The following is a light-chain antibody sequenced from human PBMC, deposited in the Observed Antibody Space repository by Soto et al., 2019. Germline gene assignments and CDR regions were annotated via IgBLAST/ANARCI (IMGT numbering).Light chain of an antibody. CDR1: SSDIGTYNY. Sequence: QPVLTQPASVSGSPGQSITISCAGTSSDIGTYNYVSWYQQHPGKAPKLVIYDVSNRPSGVSNRFSGSKSGNTASLTISGLQAEDEADYYCNSYTATSTPYVFGTGTKLTVL. V-gene: IGLV2-14*03. CDR3: NSYTATSTPYV. J-gene: IGLJ1*01. CDR2: DVS.